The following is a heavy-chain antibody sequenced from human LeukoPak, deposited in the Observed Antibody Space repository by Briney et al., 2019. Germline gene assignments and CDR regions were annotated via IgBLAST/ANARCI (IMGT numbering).Heavy chain of an antibody. CDR2: ISYDGSNK. D-gene: IGHD3-22*01. J-gene: IGHJ4*02. CDR3: AKDPYYYDSSASLPDY. CDR1: GLTFSSYG. Sequence: GGSLRLSCAASGLTFSSYGMHWVRQAPGKGLEWVAVISYDGSNKYYADSVKGRFTISRDNSKNTLYLQMNSLRAEDTAVYYCAKDPYYYDSSASLPDYWGQGTLVTVSS. V-gene: IGHV3-30*18.